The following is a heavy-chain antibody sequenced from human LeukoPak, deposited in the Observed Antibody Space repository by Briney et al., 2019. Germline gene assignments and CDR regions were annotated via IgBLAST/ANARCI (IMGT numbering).Heavy chain of an antibody. CDR1: DGSISSGSYY. Sequence: SETLSLTCTVSDGSISSGSYYWSWIRQPAGKGLEWIGRIYTSGSTNYNPSLKSRVTISVDTSKNQFSLKLSSVTAADTAVYYCAREDGSGSYYGMFIDYWGQGTLVTVSS. V-gene: IGHV4-61*02. CDR2: IYTSGST. D-gene: IGHD1-26*01. J-gene: IGHJ4*02. CDR3: AREDGSGSYYGMFIDY.